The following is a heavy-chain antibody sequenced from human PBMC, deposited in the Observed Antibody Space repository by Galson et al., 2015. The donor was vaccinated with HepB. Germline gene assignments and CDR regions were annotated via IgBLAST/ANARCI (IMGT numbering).Heavy chain of an antibody. Sequence: SVKVSCKASGYTSNYYYVHWVRQAPGQPLEWMGWITRLNGNANYAQKFQDRVTITRDRSMNTAYMEVSSLRSEDTAMYYCAISTTGDLRFDDWGQGTLVTVSS. D-gene: IGHD1-1*01. J-gene: IGHJ4*02. CDR1: GYTSNYYY. V-gene: IGHV1-45*02. CDR2: ITRLNGNA. CDR3: AISTTGDLRFDD.